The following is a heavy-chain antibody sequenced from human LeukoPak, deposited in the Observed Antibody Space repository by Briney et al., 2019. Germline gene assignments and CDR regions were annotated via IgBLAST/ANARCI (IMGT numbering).Heavy chain of an antibody. CDR2: ISGGGGST. Sequence: QTGGSLRLSCVASEFTFSNYVMNWVRQAPGKGLEWVSGISGGGGSTYYADSVKGRFTISRDNSKNTLYLQMDSLRAEDTALYYCAEGSGINHYHLFDPWGQGTLVTVSS. CDR3: AEGSGINHYHLFDP. D-gene: IGHD1-14*01. J-gene: IGHJ5*02. CDR1: EFTFSNYV. V-gene: IGHV3-23*01.